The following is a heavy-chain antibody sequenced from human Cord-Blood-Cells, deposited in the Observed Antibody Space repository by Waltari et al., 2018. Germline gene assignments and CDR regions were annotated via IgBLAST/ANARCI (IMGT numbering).Heavy chain of an antibody. CDR2: INHSGSA. V-gene: IGHV4-34*01. D-gene: IGHD3-22*01. CDR3: ARTMGYYDSSGDYY. J-gene: IGHJ4*02. CDR1: GRSFSCYY. Sequence: QVQLQPWGAGLLNPSAILSLTCPVYGRSFSCYYRSWFRQPPRKGLEWIGKINHSGSANYHPSLQSRVTISVDTSKNPFSLKLCSVTAADTAVYYCARTMGYYDSSGDYYWGQGTLVTVSS.